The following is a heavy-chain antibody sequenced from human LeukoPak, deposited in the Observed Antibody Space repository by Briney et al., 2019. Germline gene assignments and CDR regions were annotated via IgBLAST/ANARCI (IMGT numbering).Heavy chain of an antibody. CDR2: ISYDGSNK. CDR3: AKDNRRHYTSGPNPDSLH. D-gene: IGHD6-19*01. J-gene: IGHJ4*02. CDR1: GFTFSSYA. V-gene: IGHV3-30*04. Sequence: GGSLRLSCAASGFTFSSYAMHWVRQAPGKGLEWVAVISYDGSNKYYADSVKGRFTISRDNSKNTLYLQMNSLRVEDTAFYYCAKDNRRHYTSGPNPDSLHWGQGALVTVSS.